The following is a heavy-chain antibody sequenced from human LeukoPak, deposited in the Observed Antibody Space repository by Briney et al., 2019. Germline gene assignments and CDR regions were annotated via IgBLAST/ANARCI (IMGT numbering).Heavy chain of an antibody. V-gene: IGHV3-9*01. J-gene: IGHJ6*03. D-gene: IGHD3-3*01. Sequence: PGGSLRLSCAASGFTFDDYAMHWVRQAPGKGLEWVSGISWNSGSIGYADSVKGRFTISRDNAKNSLYLQMNSLRAEDTAVYYCARDRASGGILEWLLTDYYYYYMDVWGKGTTVTVSS. CDR2: ISWNSGSI. CDR3: ARDRASGGILEWLLTDYYYYYMDV. CDR1: GFTFDDYA.